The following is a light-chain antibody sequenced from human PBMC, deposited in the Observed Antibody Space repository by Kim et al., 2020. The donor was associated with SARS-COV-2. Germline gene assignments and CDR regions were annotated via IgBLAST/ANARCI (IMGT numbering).Light chain of an antibody. V-gene: IGLV1-51*01. Sequence: GKKVTISCSGSSSSIGNSYVSWYQHLPGTAPKLLIYDNNERPSGIPDRFSGSKSGTSATLGISGLQTGDEADYYCGTWDSSLSAVVFGGGTQLTVL. CDR1: SSSIGNSY. CDR2: DNN. CDR3: GTWDSSLSAVV. J-gene: IGLJ3*02.